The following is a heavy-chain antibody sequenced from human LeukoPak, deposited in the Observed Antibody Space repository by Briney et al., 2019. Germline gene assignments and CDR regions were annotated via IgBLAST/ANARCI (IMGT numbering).Heavy chain of an antibody. CDR1: GFNFDSYA. J-gene: IGHJ4*02. Sequence: GGSLRLSCAASGFNFDSYATSWVRQAPGKGLEWVSAISASGASAYYADSVKDRFTISRDNSKNTLYLQMNSLRAEDTAVYYCARWRRIAAAGTSPFDYWGQGTLVTVSS. CDR2: ISASGASA. V-gene: IGHV3-23*01. D-gene: IGHD6-13*01. CDR3: ARWRRIAAAGTSPFDY.